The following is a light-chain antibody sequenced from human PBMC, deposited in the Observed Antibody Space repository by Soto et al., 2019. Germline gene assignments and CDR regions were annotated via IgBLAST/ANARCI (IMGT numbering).Light chain of an antibody. CDR2: GVS. V-gene: IGKV3-15*01. CDR1: QSVSSN. Sequence: EIVLTQSPGTLSLSPGERATLSCRASQSVSSNLAWYQQNPGQAPRLLIYGVSTRATGIPARFSGSGSGTEFTLTISSLQSEDFAVYYCQQYNNWPPWTFGQGTKVDIK. CDR3: QQYNNWPPWT. J-gene: IGKJ1*01.